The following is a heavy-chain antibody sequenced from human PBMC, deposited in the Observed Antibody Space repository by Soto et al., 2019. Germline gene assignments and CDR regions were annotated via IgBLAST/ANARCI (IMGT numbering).Heavy chain of an antibody. J-gene: IGHJ6*02. CDR1: GGSFSGYY. CDR3: ARDKNSYYYGMDV. V-gene: IGHV4-34*01. CDR2: INHSGST. Sequence: SETLSLTCAVYGGSFSGYYWNWIRQPPGKGLEWIGEINHSGSTKYNPSLKTRVTISVDTSKNQISLKLNSVTAADTAVYYCARDKNSYYYGMDVWGQGTPVTVS.